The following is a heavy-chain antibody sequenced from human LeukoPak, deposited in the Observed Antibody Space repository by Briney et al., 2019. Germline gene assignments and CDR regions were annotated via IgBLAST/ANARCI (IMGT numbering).Heavy chain of an antibody. CDR2: IFFSGST. J-gene: IGHJ4*02. CDR1: GGSISSYY. V-gene: IGHV4-59*01. D-gene: IGHD5-12*01. Sequence: SETLSLTCTVSGGSISSYYWSWIGQPPGKGLEWIGYIFFSGSTNDNPSLKNRVTISVDTSKYQFSLNLISAPAADRAVYYCARVSGYDWESFYDYWGQGTLVTVSS. CDR3: ARVSGYDWESFYDY.